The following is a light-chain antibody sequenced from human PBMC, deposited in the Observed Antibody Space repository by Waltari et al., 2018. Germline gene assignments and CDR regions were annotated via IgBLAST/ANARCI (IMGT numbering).Light chain of an antibody. CDR3: QQYENSFWT. CDR2: GAS. CDR1: ESVSDN. V-gene: IGKV3-15*01. Sequence: IVMTQSPATLSVSPGERAPLSCRASESVSDNLAWYQQKPGQSPGLLIYGASTRATGVSPRFSGSGSGTEFTLSISSLQSEDYAVYYCQQYENSFWTFGQGTKVEIK. J-gene: IGKJ1*01.